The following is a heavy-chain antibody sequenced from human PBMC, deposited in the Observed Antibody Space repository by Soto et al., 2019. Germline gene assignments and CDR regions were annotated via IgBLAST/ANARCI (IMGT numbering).Heavy chain of an antibody. CDR3: AKDRMIVDPLGFDI. CDR1: GFTFRNYG. D-gene: IGHD3-22*01. J-gene: IGHJ3*02. CDR2: ISNTGDVT. V-gene: IGHV3-23*01. Sequence: EVLLLESGGGVVQPGGSLRLSCAVSGFTFRNYGMSWVRQTPGKGLEWVSSISNTGDVTYYADSVKGRFTISRDNSKNALNLHMNSLRAEDTAVYYCAKDRMIVDPLGFDIWGQGTLVTVSS.